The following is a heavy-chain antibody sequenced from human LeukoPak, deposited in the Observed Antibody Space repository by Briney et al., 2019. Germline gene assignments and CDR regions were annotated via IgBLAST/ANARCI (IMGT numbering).Heavy chain of an antibody. Sequence: PSETLSLTCTVSGGSISSGGYYWSWIRQHPGKGLEWIGYIYYSGSTFYNPSLKSRLTMSVDTSKNQFSLKLSSVTAADTAVYYCARAYCRTSSCYDASGGMDVWGQGTTVIVSS. V-gene: IGHV4-31*03. J-gene: IGHJ6*02. CDR3: ARAYCRTSSCYDASGGMDV. CDR2: IYYSGST. CDR1: GGSISSGGYY. D-gene: IGHD2-2*01.